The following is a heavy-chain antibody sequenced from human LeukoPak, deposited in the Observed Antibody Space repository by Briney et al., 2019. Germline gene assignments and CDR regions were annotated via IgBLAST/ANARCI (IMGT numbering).Heavy chain of an antibody. D-gene: IGHD4-17*01. J-gene: IGHJ4*02. V-gene: IGHV3-23*01. CDR2: TSGSGDNT. CDR3: VKKTSEYGDASSPDD. Sequence: PGGSLRLSCAASGFTFRNYGMSWVRQAPGKGLEWVSATSGSGDNTYYAASVKGRFTISRDNSKNTLHLQMSFLRAEDTAVYYCVKKTSEYGDASSPDDWGQGTLVTVSS. CDR1: GFTFRNYG.